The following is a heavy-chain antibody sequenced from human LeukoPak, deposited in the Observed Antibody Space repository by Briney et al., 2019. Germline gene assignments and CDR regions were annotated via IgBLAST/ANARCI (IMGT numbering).Heavy chain of an antibody. J-gene: IGHJ4*02. CDR3: AKVPAGNIVVVVAATPNYFDY. V-gene: IGHV3-23*01. D-gene: IGHD2-15*01. CDR2: ISGSGGST. Sequence: GSLRLSCAASGFTFDDYAMHWVRQAPGKGLEWVSAISGSGGSTYYADSVKGRFTISRDNSKNTLYLQMNSLRAEDTAVYYCAKVPAGNIVVVVAATPNYFDYWGQGTLVTASS. CDR1: GFTFDDYA.